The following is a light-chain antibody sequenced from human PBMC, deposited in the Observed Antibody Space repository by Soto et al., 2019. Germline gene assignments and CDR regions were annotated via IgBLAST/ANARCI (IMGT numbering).Light chain of an antibody. V-gene: IGLV2-11*01. Sequence: QSALTQPRSVSGSPGQSVTISCTGTSSDVGGYNYVSWYQQHPGKAPKFMIYDVSKRPSGVPDRFSGSKSGNTASLTISGLQAEDEADYYCCSYAGSYTPDVFGTGTKLTVL. CDR1: SSDVGGYNY. J-gene: IGLJ1*01. CDR2: DVS. CDR3: CSYAGSYTPDV.